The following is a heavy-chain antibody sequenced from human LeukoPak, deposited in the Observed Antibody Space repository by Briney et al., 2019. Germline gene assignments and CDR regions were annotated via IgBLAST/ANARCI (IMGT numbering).Heavy chain of an antibody. J-gene: IGHJ4*02. Sequence: SETLSLTCTVSGGSISSSSYYWGWIRQPPGKGLEWIGSIYYSGSTNYNPSLKSRVTMSVDTSKNQFSLKLYSVTAADTAVYFCARLDIVSTLGFDYWGQGTLVTVSS. V-gene: IGHV4-39*07. CDR1: GGSISSSSYY. D-gene: IGHD5/OR15-5a*01. CDR2: IYYSGST. CDR3: ARLDIVSTLGFDY.